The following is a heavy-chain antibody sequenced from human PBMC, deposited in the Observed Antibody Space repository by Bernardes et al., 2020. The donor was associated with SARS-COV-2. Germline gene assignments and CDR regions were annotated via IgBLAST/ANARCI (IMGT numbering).Heavy chain of an antibody. J-gene: IGHJ5*02. CDR1: GGSFSGYY. V-gene: IGHV4-34*01. Sequence: SETLSLTCAVYGGSFSGYYWSWIRQPPGKGLEWIGEINHSGSTEYNPSLKSRATISVDTSKNHLSLKLSSVTAADTAVYYCARGIEDRQQLVFFWFDPWGQGTLVTVSS. CDR2: INHSGST. CDR3: ARGIEDRQQLVFFWFDP. D-gene: IGHD6-13*01.